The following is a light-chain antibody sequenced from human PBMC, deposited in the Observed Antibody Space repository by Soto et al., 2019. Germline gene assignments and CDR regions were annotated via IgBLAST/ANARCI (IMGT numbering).Light chain of an antibody. V-gene: IGKV3-11*01. Sequence: EIVLPQSPATLSLSPGERATLSCRASQSVSSYLAWYQQKPGQAPRLLIYDASNRATGIPARFSGSGSGTDITLTISSLEPEDFAVYYCQQRSLQLTFGGGTKVEIK. J-gene: IGKJ4*01. CDR3: QQRSLQLT. CDR1: QSVSSY. CDR2: DAS.